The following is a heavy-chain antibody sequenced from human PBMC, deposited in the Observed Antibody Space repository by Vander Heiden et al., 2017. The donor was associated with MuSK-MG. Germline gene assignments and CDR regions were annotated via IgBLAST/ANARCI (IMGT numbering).Heavy chain of an antibody. CDR1: GHNLTSYG. D-gene: IGHD5-18*01. CDR2: IYPGDSDT. V-gene: IGHV5-51*03. J-gene: IGHJ4*02. CDR3: ARRSGYSYGSDY. Sequence: EVQLVQSGAEVKKPGESLTISGKVPGHNLTSYGIGWGSQMAGKGLEWMGIIYPGDSDTRYSPSFQGQVTISADKSISTAYLQWSSLKASDTAMYYCARRSGYSYGSDYWGQGTLVTVSS.